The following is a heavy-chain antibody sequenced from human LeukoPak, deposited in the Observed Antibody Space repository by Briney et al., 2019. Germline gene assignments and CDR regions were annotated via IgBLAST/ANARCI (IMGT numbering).Heavy chain of an antibody. V-gene: IGHV3-21*06. D-gene: IGHD6-13*01. CDR3: ARGPFSSSWSEFDY. Sequence: GGSLRLSCAASGFTFSDYSLNWVRQAPGKGLEWVSCISGDSRYIYYAESLKGRSTISRDNAQNSLYLHMNNLRAEDTAVYYCARGPFSSSWSEFDYWGQGTLVTVSS. J-gene: IGHJ4*02. CDR2: ISGDSRYI. CDR1: GFTFSDYS.